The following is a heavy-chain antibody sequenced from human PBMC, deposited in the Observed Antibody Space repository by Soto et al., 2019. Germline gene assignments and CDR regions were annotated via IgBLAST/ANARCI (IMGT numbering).Heavy chain of an antibody. J-gene: IGHJ4*02. CDR1: GGSFSGYY. Sequence: QVQLQQWGAGLLKPSETLSLTCAVYGGSFSGYYWSWIRQPPGKGLEWIGEINHSGSTNYNPSLKSRVTISVDTSKNQFSLKLSSVTAADTAVYYCVRTYNCTNGVCLLYYFDYWGQGTLVTVSS. CDR2: INHSGST. V-gene: IGHV4-34*01. D-gene: IGHD2-8*01. CDR3: VRTYNCTNGVCLLYYFDY.